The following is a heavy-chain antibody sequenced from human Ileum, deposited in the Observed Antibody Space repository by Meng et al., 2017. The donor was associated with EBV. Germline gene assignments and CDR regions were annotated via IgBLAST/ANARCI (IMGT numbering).Heavy chain of an antibody. Sequence: GQPVTSGAGVKKPGASVSVSCEASGYTFTSQYMHWVRQAPGQGLEWMGTINPSGGSTTYAQKFQGRVTMTRDTSTSTVYMELSSLRSEDTAVYYCARRSGWYWGQGTLVTVSS. CDR2: INPSGGST. D-gene: IGHD6-19*01. CDR1: GYTFTSQY. V-gene: IGHV1-46*01. CDR3: ARRSGWY. J-gene: IGHJ4*02.